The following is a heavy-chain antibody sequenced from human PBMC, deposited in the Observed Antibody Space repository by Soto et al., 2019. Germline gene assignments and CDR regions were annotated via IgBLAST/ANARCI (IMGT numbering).Heavy chain of an antibody. CDR1: GDSISNTSYY. Sequence: QLQLQESGPGLVKPSETLSLTCSVSGDSISNTSYYWGWIRQPPGKGLEWVGTIYFSGSTFYNPSLKSRVTISIDTSKNQFSLRLSSVTAADTAVYFCARHGSYWGQGTLVTVSS. CDR3: ARHGSY. J-gene: IGHJ4*02. V-gene: IGHV4-39*01. CDR2: IYFSGST.